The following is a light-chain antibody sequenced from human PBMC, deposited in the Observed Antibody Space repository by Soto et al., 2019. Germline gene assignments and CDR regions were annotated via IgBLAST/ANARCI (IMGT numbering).Light chain of an antibody. Sequence: QSVLTQAPSASGTPGQRVTISCSGSNSNIGNSTVNWYQQFPGTAPKLLIYANTRRPSGVPDRFSGSKSGTSASLAISGLQSEDEADYHCAAWDDALNGYVFGAGTKVTV. CDR2: ANT. V-gene: IGLV1-44*01. CDR1: NSNIGNST. J-gene: IGLJ1*01. CDR3: AAWDDALNGYV.